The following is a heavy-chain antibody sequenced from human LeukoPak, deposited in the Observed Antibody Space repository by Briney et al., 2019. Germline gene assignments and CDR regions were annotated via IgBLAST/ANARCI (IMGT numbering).Heavy chain of an antibody. V-gene: IGHV3-30*18. J-gene: IGHJ4*02. CDR1: GFTFSSYG. Sequence: GGSLRLSCAASGFTFSSYGMHWVRQAPGKGLEWVAVISYDGDNKYYADLVKGRFTISRDNSRNTVYLQMNSLRPEDTAVYYCAKVVARYSGYAEIDHWGKGTLVTVSS. CDR2: ISYDGDNK. CDR3: AKVVARYSGYAEIDH. D-gene: IGHD5-12*01.